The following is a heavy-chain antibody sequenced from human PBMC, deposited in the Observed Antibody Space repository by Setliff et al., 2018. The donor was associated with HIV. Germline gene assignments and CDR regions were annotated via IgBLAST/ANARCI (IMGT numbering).Heavy chain of an antibody. V-gene: IGHV4-61*02. J-gene: IGHJ5*02. CDR1: GGSISSGSYF. D-gene: IGHD3-10*01. CDR3: ARVGDYGSGGWFDP. CDR2: IYSSGIT. Sequence: PSETLSLTCTVSGGSISSGSYFWNWIRQPAGKGLEWIGRIYSSGITNYNPSLKSRLTISLDTSKNQFSLQVTSVTAADTAVYYCARVGDYGSGGWFDPWGQGTLVTVSS.